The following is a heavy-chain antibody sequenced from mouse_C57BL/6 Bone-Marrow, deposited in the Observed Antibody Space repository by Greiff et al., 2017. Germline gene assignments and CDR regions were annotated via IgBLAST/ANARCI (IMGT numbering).Heavy chain of an antibody. CDR2: IDPSDSYP. CDR1: GYTFTSYW. CDR3: ARRDYSKRGNFDY. D-gene: IGHD2-5*01. Sequence: QVQLQQPGAELVMPGASVQLSCKASGYTFTSYWMHWVKQRPGQGLEWIGEIDPSDSYPNYNQKFKGKSTLTVDKSSSTAYMQLSSLTSEDSAVYYWARRDYSKRGNFDYWGQGTTLTVSS. J-gene: IGHJ2*01. V-gene: IGHV1-69*01.